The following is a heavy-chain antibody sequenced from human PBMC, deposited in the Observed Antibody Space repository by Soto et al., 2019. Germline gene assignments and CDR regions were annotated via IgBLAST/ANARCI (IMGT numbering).Heavy chain of an antibody. J-gene: IGHJ5*02. CDR3: ARAYSSSWLNWFDP. CDR2: INADNGNT. V-gene: IGHV1-3*01. Sequence: ASVKVSCEASGYTFTTYAIHWVRQAPGQRLEWMGWINADNGNTKYSQKFQGRVTITRDTSASTAYLELNSLRSEDTAVYYCARAYSSSWLNWFDPWGQGTLVTVSS. D-gene: IGHD6-13*01. CDR1: GYTFTTYA.